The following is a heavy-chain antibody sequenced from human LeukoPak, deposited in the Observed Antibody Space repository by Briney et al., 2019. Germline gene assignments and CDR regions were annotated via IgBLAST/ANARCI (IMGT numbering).Heavy chain of an antibody. D-gene: IGHD5-12*01. CDR1: GASISSGNYY. V-gene: IGHV4-39*07. J-gene: IGHJ4*02. Sequence: PSETLSLTCTVSGASISSGNYYWGWIHQPPGKGLEWLGSIHYSGDTYNNPPLKSRVTISVDTAKSQFSLRLTSMTAADTAVYYCARDVAGNTFDYWGQGTLVTVSS. CDR2: IHYSGDT. CDR3: ARDVAGNTFDY.